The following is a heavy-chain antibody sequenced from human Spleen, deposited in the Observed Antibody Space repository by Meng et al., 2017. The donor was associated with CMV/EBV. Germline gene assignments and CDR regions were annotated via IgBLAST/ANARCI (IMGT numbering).Heavy chain of an antibody. V-gene: IGHV1-2*02. J-gene: IGHJ6*02. CDR3: ARVLGHRDTLYYYYYGMDV. CDR1: GYTFTGYY. CDR2: INPNSGGT. Sequence: ASVKVSCKASGYTFTGYYIHWVRQAPGQGLEWMGWINPNSGGTNYPQKFQGRVTMTRDTSISTAYMELSRLRSDDTAVYYCARVLGHRDTLYYYYYGMDVWGQGTTVTVSS.